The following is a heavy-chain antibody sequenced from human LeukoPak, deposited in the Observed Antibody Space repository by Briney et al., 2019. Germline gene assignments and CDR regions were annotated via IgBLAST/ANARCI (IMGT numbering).Heavy chain of an antibody. D-gene: IGHD3-16*01. Sequence: SETLSLTCIVSGDSISSYYWSWIRQPPGKGLEWIGYIYYSGSTNYNPSLKSRVTISVDTSKNQFSLKLSSVTAADTAVYYCASAPGYDYVWGYIYYFDYWGQGTLVTVSS. V-gene: IGHV4-59*01. CDR2: IYYSGST. J-gene: IGHJ4*02. CDR3: ASAPGYDYVWGYIYYFDY. CDR1: GDSISSYY.